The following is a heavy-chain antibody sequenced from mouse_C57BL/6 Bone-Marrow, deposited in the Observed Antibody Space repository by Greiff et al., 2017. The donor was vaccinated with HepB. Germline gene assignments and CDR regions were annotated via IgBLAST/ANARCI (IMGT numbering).Heavy chain of an antibody. CDR2: ISNGGGST. D-gene: IGHD2-3*01. CDR3: ARHTADGYAMDY. CDR1: GFTFSDYY. V-gene: IGHV5-12*01. Sequence: EVKVVESGGGLVQPGGSLKLSCAASGFTFSDYYMYWVRQTPEKRLEWVAYISNGGGSTYYPDTVKGRFTISRDNAKNTLYLQMSRLKSEDTAMYYCARHTADGYAMDYWGQGTSVTVSS. J-gene: IGHJ4*01.